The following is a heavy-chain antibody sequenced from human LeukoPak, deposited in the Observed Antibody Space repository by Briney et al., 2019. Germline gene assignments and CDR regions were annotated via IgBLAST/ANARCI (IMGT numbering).Heavy chain of an antibody. CDR3: ARGRVITMVRGVLVY. CDR1: GFTFSSYS. CDR2: ISSSSSTI. J-gene: IGHJ4*02. V-gene: IGHV3-48*01. Sequence: GGSLRLSCAASGFTFSSYSMNWVRQAPGKGLEWVSYISSSSSTIYYADSVKGRFTISRDDAKNSLYLQMNSLRAEDTAVYYCARGRVITMVRGVLVYWGQGTLVTVSS. D-gene: IGHD3-10*01.